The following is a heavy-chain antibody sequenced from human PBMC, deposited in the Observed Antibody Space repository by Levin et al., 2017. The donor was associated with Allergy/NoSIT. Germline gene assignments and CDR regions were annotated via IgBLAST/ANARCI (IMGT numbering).Heavy chain of an antibody. D-gene: IGHD6-13*01. J-gene: IGHJ4*02. CDR3: ARALGVSFYSWSFDY. Sequence: SETLSLTCAISGASVSSNSAAWNWIRQSPSRGLEWLGRTYYRSKWYNDYAVSVKSRITINPDTSKNQFSLQLNSVTPEDTAVYYCARALGVSFYSWSFDYWGQGTLVTVSS. CDR1: GASVSSNSAA. CDR2: TYYRSKWYN. V-gene: IGHV6-1*01.